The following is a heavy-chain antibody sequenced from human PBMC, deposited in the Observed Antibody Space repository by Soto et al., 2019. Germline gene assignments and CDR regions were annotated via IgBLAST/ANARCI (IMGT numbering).Heavy chain of an antibody. CDR1: GFTFSSYA. CDR3: ARDRGSSGRDY. Sequence: PGGSLRLSCAASGFTFSSYAMHWVRQAPGKGLEWVAVISYDGSNKYYADSVKGRFTISRDNSKNTLYLQMNSLRAEDTAVYYCARDRGSSGRDYWGQGTLVTVSS. V-gene: IGHV3-30-3*01. CDR2: ISYDGSNK. J-gene: IGHJ4*02. D-gene: IGHD6-13*01.